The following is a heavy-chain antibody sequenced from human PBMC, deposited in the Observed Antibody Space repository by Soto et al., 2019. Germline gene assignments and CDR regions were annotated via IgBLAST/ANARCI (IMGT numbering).Heavy chain of an antibody. CDR3: ASTVSRYYYYGMDV. D-gene: IGHD4-4*01. Sequence: ASVKVSCKASGGTFSSYAISWVREVPGQGLEWMGGIIPIFGTANYAQKFQGRVTITADESTSTAYMELSSLRSEDTAVYYCASTVSRYYYYGMDVWGQGTTVTVSS. CDR2: IIPIFGTA. J-gene: IGHJ6*02. CDR1: GGTFSSYA. V-gene: IGHV1-69*13.